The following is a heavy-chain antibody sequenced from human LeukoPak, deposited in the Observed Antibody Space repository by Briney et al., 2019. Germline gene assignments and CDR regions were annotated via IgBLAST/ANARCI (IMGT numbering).Heavy chain of an antibody. CDR2: IYSGDST. D-gene: IGHD6-13*01. Sequence: GGSLRLSCAASGFTVSSNYMSWVRQAPGKGLEWVSVIYSGDSTYYADSVKGRFTISRDNSKNTLYLQMNSLRAEDTAVYYCARGAAGGIFDYWGQGTLATVSS. J-gene: IGHJ4*02. CDR1: GFTVSSNY. V-gene: IGHV3-66*02. CDR3: ARGAAGGIFDY.